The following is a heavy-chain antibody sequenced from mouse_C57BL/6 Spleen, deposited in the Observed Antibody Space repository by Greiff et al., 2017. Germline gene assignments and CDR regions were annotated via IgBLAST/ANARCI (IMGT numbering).Heavy chain of an antibody. D-gene: IGHD2-1*01. J-gene: IGHJ1*03. Sequence: QVQLQQSGAELARPGASVKLSCKASGYTFTSYGISWVKQRTGQGLEWIGEIYPRSGNTYYNEKFKGKATLTADKSSSTAYMELRSLTSEDSAVYFCARAYGNYWYFDVWGTGTTVTVSS. CDR1: GYTFTSYG. CDR3: ARAYGNYWYFDV. CDR2: IYPRSGNT. V-gene: IGHV1-81*01.